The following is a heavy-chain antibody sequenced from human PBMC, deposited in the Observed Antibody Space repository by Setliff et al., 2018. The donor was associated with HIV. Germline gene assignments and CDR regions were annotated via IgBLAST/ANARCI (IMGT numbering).Heavy chain of an antibody. D-gene: IGHD4-17*01. V-gene: IGHV4-38-2*02. CDR2: IYHSGST. J-gene: IGHJ4*02. Sequence: KTSETLSLTCAVSGYSISSGYYWGWIRQPPGKGLEWIGSIYHSGSTYYNPSLKSRVTISVDTSKNQFSLKLSSVTAADTAVYYCVRDDYGYNGKGFDYWGPGTLVTVSS. CDR3: VRDDYGYNGKGFDY. CDR1: GYSISSGYY.